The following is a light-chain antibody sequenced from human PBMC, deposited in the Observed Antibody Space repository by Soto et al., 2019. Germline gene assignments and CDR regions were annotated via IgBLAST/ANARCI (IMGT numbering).Light chain of an antibody. CDR1: QSASSSY. V-gene: IGKV3-20*01. CDR3: QQYGSSPPYT. Sequence: ELVLTQSPGTLSLSPGERATLSCRASQSASSSYLAWYQQKPGQAPRLLIYGPSSRATGSTDRFSGSGSGTDFTHTSTRLEPEDFAVYYCQQYGSSPPYTFGQGTKLEIK. CDR2: GPS. J-gene: IGKJ2*01.